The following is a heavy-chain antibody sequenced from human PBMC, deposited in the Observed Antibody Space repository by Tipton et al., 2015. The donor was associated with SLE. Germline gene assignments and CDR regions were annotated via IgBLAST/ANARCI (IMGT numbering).Heavy chain of an antibody. CDR3: ARDGSVSPLDV. D-gene: IGHD5/OR15-5a*01. CDR1: GGSLSNYY. J-gene: IGHJ3*01. CDR2: GSTTGNN. V-gene: IGHV4-4*07. Sequence: TLSLTCAVSGGSLSNYYWRWIRLPSGKGLEWLGRGSTTGNNNNNPPLKSRVTMSVDTSKNRVSLKLASVTAADTAVYYCARDGSVSPLDVWGQGTSVVVSS.